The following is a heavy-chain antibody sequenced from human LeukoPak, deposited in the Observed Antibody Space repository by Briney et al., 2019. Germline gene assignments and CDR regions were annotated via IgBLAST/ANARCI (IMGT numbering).Heavy chain of an antibody. V-gene: IGHV4-59*01. D-gene: IGHD3-3*01. CDR2: IYYSGST. J-gene: IGHJ3*02. Sequence: SETLSLTCTVSGGSISSYYWSWIRQPPGKGLEWIGYIYYSGSTNYNPSLKSRVTISVDTSKNQFSLKLSSVTAADTAVYYCARGVTIFGVVYAFDIWGQGIMVTVSS. CDR1: GGSISSYY. CDR3: ARGVTIFGVVYAFDI.